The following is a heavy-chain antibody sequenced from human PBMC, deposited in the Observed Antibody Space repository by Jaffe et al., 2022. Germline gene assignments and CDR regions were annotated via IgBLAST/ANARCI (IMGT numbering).Heavy chain of an antibody. CDR1: GFTFSSYE. D-gene: IGHD3-22*01. CDR3: AREGYYDSSGYYLSYYFDY. Sequence: EVQLVESGGGLVQPGGSLRLSCAASGFTFSSYEMNWVRQAPGKGLEWVSYISSSGSTIYYADSVKGRFTISRDNAKNSLYLQMNSLRAEDTAVYYCAREGYYDSSGYYLSYYFDYWGQGTLVTVSS. CDR2: ISSSGSTI. J-gene: IGHJ4*02. V-gene: IGHV3-48*03.